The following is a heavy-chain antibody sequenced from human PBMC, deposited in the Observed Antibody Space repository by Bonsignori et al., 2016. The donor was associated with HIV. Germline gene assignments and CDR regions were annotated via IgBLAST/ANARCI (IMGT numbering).Heavy chain of an antibody. CDR1: GFTFGDYA. CDR2: IRSKAYGGTT. Sequence: GGSLRLSCTASGFTFGDYAMSWVRQAPGKGLEWVGFIRSKAYGGTTEYAASVKGRFTISRDDSKSIAYLQMNSLKTEDTAVYYCTVCDSGSYYGGPPEEDLDAFDIWGQGDNGHRLL. CDR3: TVCDSGSYYGGPPEEDLDAFDI. V-gene: IGHV3-49*04. J-gene: IGHJ3*02. D-gene: IGHD1-26*01.